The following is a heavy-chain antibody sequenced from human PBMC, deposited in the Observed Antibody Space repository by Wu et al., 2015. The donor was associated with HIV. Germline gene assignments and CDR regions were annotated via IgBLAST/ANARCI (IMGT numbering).Heavy chain of an antibody. J-gene: IGHJ4*02. CDR2: MNPNSGNT. CDR1: GYTFTSYD. V-gene: IGHV1-8*01. Sequence: QVQLVQSGAEVKKPGASVKVSCKASGYTFTSYDINWVRQATGQGLEWMGWMNPNSGNTGYAQKFQGRVTMTRNTTIRTAYMELSSLRSEDTAVYFCARRVYCSGGSCYTYSNYYFDYWGQGTLVTVSS. D-gene: IGHD2-15*01. CDR3: ARRVYCSGGSCYTYSNYYFDY.